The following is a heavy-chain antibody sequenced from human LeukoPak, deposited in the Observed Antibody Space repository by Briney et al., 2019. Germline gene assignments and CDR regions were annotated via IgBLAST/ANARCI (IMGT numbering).Heavy chain of an antibody. CDR2: ISSSSYI. CDR3: ARDSLIFGVVTTFDY. CDR1: GFTFSSYG. J-gene: IGHJ4*02. Sequence: GGSLRLSCAASGFTFSSYGMHWVRQAPGKGLEWVSSISSSSYIYYADSVKGRFSISRDNAKNSLYLQMNSLRPEDTAVYYCARDSLIFGVVTTFDYWGQGTLVTVSS. D-gene: IGHD3-3*01. V-gene: IGHV3-21*01.